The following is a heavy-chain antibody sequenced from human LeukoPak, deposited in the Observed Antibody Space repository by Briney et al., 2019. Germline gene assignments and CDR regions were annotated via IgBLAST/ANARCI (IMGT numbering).Heavy chain of an antibody. V-gene: IGHV1-58*01. CDR2: IVVGSGNT. CDR1: GFTFTSSA. CDR3: ARDRDERRDFDY. J-gene: IGHJ4*02. D-gene: IGHD3-10*01. Sequence: SVKVSCKASGFTFTSSAVQWVRQARGQRLEWIGWIVVGSGNTNYAQKFQERVTITRDMSTSTAYMELSSLRSEDTAVYYCARDRDERRDFDYWGQGTLVTVSS.